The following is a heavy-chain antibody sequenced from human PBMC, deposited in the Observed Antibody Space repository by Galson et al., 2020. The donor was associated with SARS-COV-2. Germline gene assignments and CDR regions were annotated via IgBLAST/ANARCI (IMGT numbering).Heavy chain of an antibody. Sequence: GGSLRLSCVASGFSVISNYMNWVRQAPGKGLEWVSVMNIDDTTDYADSLKGRFTFSRDTSQNTIFLQMNNLRVEDTALDFCTRDGVHTYGSVWFDPWGQGALVTVSP. D-gene: IGHD3-10*01. CDR2: MNIDDTT. V-gene: IGHV3-53*01. J-gene: IGHJ5*02. CDR3: TRDGVHTYGSVWFDP. CDR1: GFSVISNY.